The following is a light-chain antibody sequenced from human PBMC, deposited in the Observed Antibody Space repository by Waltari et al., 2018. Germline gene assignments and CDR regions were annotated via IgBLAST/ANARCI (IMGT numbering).Light chain of an antibody. V-gene: IGKV2-28*01. CDR3: MQARQTPFT. J-gene: IGKJ2*01. Sequence: VMTQSPLSLPVTSGEPAASPCRSSQSLRHLNGYNNLVWYLQKPGQSPKLLIYLGSSRASGVPGRFSGSGSGTDFTLLISRVEADDVGVYYCMQARQTPFTFGQGTKLEI. CDR2: LGS. CDR1: QSLRHLNGYNN.